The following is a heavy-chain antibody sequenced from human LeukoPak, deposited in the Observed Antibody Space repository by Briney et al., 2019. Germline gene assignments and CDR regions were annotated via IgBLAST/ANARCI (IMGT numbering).Heavy chain of an antibody. CDR1: GFTFSSYA. D-gene: IGHD3-10*02. J-gene: IGHJ6*04. CDR2: ISGSGGRT. Sequence: AGGSLRLSCAASGFTFSSYAMSWVRQAPGKGLEWVSAISGSGGRTYYADSVKGRFTVSRDNSKNTLYLQMNSLRAEDTAVYYCAELGITMIGGVWGKGTTVTISS. V-gene: IGHV3-23*01. CDR3: AELGITMIGGV.